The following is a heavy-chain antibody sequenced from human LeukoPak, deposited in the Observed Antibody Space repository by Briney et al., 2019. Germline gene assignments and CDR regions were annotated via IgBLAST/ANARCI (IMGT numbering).Heavy chain of an antibody. D-gene: IGHD6-13*01. CDR2: MNPNSGNT. J-gene: IGHJ4*02. CDR1: GYTFTSYD. V-gene: IGHV1-8*01. Sequence: ASVKVSCKASGYTFTSYDINWVRQATGQGLEWMGWMNPNSGNTGYAQKFQGRVTMTRDMSTSTVYMELSSLRSEDTAVYYCARDVSVAAAGLVGYWGQGTLVTVSS. CDR3: ARDVSVAAAGLVGY.